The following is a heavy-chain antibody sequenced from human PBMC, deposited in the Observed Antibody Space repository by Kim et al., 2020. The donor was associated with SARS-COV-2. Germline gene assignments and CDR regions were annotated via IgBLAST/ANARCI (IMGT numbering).Heavy chain of an antibody. CDR2: IYYSGST. CDR1: GGSISSSSYY. CDR3: ARLVAYCSGGSCYEG. V-gene: IGHV4-39*01. D-gene: IGHD2-15*01. Sequence: SETLSLTCTVSGGSISSSSYYWGWIRQPPGKGLEWIGSIYYSGSTYYNPSLKSRVTISVDTSKNQFSLKLSSVTAADTAVYYCARLVAYCSGGSCYEGWGQGTLVTVSS. J-gene: IGHJ4*02.